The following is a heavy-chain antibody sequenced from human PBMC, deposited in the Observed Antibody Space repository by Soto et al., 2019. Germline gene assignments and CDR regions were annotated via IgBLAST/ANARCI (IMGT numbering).Heavy chain of an antibody. CDR3: ARHSGYDYVFDY. J-gene: IGHJ4*02. D-gene: IGHD5-12*01. CDR1: GYTFTGYY. V-gene: IGHV1-2*02. Sequence: QVQLVQSGAEVKKPGASVKVSCKASGYTFTGYYIHWVRQAPGQGLEWMGWINPNNGDTNYARKLQGRVTMTRDTSTSTAYMEMSSLTFDDTAVYYCARHSGYDYVFDYWGQGTLVTFSS. CDR2: INPNNGDT.